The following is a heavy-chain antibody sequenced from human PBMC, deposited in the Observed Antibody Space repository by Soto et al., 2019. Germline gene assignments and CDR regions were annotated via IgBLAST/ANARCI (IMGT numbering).Heavy chain of an antibody. V-gene: IGHV2-5*02. J-gene: IGHJ4*02. CDR2: IYWDDDK. D-gene: IGHD3-3*01. CDR1: GFSLSISGVG. CDR3: AHTIYDFWSGYSTYFDY. Sequence: SGPTLVKPTQTLTLTCTFSGFSLSISGVGVGWIRQPPGKALEWLALIYWDDDKRYSPSLKSRLTITKDTSKNQVVLTMTNMDPVETATYYCAHTIYDFWSGYSTYFDYWGQGTLVTVSS.